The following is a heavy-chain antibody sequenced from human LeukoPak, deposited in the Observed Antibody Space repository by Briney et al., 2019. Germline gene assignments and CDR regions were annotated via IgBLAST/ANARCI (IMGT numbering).Heavy chain of an antibody. CDR2: IYYSGST. CDR1: GGSISSYY. D-gene: IGHD1-26*01. Sequence: SETLSLTCTVSGGSISSYYWSWIRQPPVKGLEWIGYIYYSGSTNYNPSLKSRVTISVDTSKNQFSLKLSSVTAADTAVYYCASRYSGSYGAFDIWGQGTMVTVSS. V-gene: IGHV4-59*01. CDR3: ASRYSGSYGAFDI. J-gene: IGHJ3*02.